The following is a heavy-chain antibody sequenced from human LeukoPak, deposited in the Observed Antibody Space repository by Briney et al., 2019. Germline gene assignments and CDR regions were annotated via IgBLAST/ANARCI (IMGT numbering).Heavy chain of an antibody. V-gene: IGHV4-4*07. D-gene: IGHD3-10*01. CDR1: GGSISSYY. CDR3: ARVGLYGSGSYAAFDI. CDR2: IYTSGST. Sequence: RPSETLSLTCTVSGGSISSYYWSWIRQPAGKGLEWIGRIYTSGSTNYNPSLKSRVTMSVDTSKNQLSLNLSFVTAADTAVYYCARVGLYGSGSYAAFDIWGQGTLVTVSS. J-gene: IGHJ3*02.